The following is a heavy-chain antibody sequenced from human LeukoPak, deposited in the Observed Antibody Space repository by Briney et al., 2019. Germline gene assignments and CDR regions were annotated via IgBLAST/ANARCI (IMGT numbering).Heavy chain of an antibody. D-gene: IGHD3-10*01. V-gene: IGHV3-21*01. CDR1: GFTFSSYS. CDR3: ARDKGGLLWFGEPPYGMDV. CDR2: ISSSSSYI. J-gene: IGHJ6*02. Sequence: GGSLRLSCAASGFTFSSYSMNWVRQAPGKGLEWVSSISSSSSYIYYADSVKGRFTISRDNAKNSLYLQMNSLRAEDTAVYYCARDKGGLLWFGEPPYGMDVWGQGTTVTVSS.